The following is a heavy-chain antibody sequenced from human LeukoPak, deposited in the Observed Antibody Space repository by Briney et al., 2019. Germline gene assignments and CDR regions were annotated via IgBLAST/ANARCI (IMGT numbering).Heavy chain of an antibody. J-gene: IGHJ4*02. CDR2: ISSSSSYI. Sequence: GGSLRLSCAASGFTFSSHGMHWVRQAPGKGLEWVSSISSSSSYIYYADSVKGRFTISRDNAKNSLYLQMNSLRAEDTAVYYCARDGPDSYFDYWGQGTLVTVSS. V-gene: IGHV3-21*01. CDR1: GFTFSSHG. D-gene: IGHD3-22*01. CDR3: ARDGPDSYFDY.